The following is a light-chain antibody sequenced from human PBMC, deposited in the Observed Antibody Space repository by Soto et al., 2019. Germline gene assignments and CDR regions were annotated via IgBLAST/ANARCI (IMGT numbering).Light chain of an antibody. CDR1: QGISSF. J-gene: IGKJ2*01. CDR2: AAS. CDR3: QHLNGYSRNT. Sequence: DIQLTQSPSFLSASVGDRVTITCRASQGISSFLAWYQQKPGKAPKLLIYAASTLQSGVPSRFSGSGSGTEVTLTISSLQPEDFATYYCQHLNGYSRNTFGQGTKLQIK. V-gene: IGKV1-9*01.